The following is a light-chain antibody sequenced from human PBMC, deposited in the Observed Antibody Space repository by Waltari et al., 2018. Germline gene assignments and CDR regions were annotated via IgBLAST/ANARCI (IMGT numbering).Light chain of an antibody. J-gene: IGKJ1*01. CDR1: QSVSSSN. CDR3: QEDGSSPSWT. CDR2: AAS. Sequence: EIVLTQSPGTLSLSPGERATLSCRASQSVSSSNLAWFQQKPGKAPRLLIYAASSRATGIPDRFSGSGSGTDFTLTISRLEPEDFAVYYCQEDGSSPSWTFGQGTKVEIK. V-gene: IGKV3-20*01.